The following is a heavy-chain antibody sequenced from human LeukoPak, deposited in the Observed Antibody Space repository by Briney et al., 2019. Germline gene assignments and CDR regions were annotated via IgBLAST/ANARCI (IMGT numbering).Heavy chain of an antibody. CDR3: ARNKKGNRYTYGHDY. V-gene: IGHV3-21*01. CDR1: GFTFSSYS. CDR2: ISSSSSYI. J-gene: IGHJ4*02. D-gene: IGHD5-18*01. Sequence: GGSLRLSCAASGFTFSSYSMNWVRQAPGKGLEWVSSISSSSSYIYYADSVKGRFTISRDNAKNSLYLQMNSLRAEDTAVYYCARNKKGNRYTYGHDYWGQGTLVTVSS.